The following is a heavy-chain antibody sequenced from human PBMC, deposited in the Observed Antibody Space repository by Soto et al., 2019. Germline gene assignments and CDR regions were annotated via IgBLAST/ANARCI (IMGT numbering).Heavy chain of an antibody. D-gene: IGHD3-10*01. J-gene: IGHJ5*02. Sequence: SETLSLTCAASGDSISSRSHYWNWIRRVPGKDLEFIVYIFYTGTTYYNPSLRGRISMSVDTTKNQYSLTLRSVTAAATAIYYCAREGRHSGGMRESWFDPWGQGTQVTVSS. CDR1: GDSISSRSHY. CDR3: AREGRHSGGMRESWFDP. V-gene: IGHV4-31*11. CDR2: IFYTGTT.